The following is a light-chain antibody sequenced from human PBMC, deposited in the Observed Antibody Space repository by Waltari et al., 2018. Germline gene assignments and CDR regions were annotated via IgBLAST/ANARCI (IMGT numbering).Light chain of an antibody. Sequence: QSALTQPASVSGSPGQSITISCTGTSSDIGAYNYVSWYQQYPGKAPKLMIYDVSKLPSGVSNRFSGSKSGNTASLTISGRQAEDEADYYCSSYTSRITVVFGGGTKLTVL. CDR1: SSDIGAYNY. V-gene: IGLV2-14*01. J-gene: IGLJ2*01. CDR2: DVS. CDR3: SSYTSRITVV.